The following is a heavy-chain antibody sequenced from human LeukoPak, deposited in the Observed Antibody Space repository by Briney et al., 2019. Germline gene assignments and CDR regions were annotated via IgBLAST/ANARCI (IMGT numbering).Heavy chain of an antibody. Sequence: PGESLRISCKGSGYSFTSYWISWVRQMPGKGLEWMGRIDPSDSYTNYSPSFQGHVTISAGKSISTAYLQWSSLKASDTAMYYCARGGHEYSNSSPFDYWGQGTLVTVSS. V-gene: IGHV5-10-1*01. CDR3: ARGGHEYSNSSPFDY. D-gene: IGHD6-6*01. CDR2: IDPSDSYT. CDR1: GYSFTSYW. J-gene: IGHJ4*02.